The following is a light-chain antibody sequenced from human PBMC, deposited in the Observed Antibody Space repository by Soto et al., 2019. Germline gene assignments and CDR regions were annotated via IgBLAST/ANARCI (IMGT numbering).Light chain of an antibody. Sequence: EIVLTQSPGTLSLSPGERATLSCRASQSVSSSYLAWYQQKPGQAPRLLIYGASSRATGIPDRFSGRGSGTDFPLTISRLEPEDFAVYYCQQSGSPPPVTFGGGTKVDIK. J-gene: IGKJ4*01. CDR1: QSVSSSY. CDR3: QQSGSPPPVT. CDR2: GAS. V-gene: IGKV3-20*01.